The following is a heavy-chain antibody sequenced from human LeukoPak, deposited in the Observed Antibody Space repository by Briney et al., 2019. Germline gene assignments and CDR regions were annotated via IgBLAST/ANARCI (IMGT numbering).Heavy chain of an antibody. CDR3: IHRPGRGIPAAH. CDR2: IYWAGDI. Sequence: SGPTLVHPTPTLTLTCTFSGFSFSTPGVGVGWVRQPPGKALEWLALIYWAGDIHYSPSLKSRLTITKDTSANQVVLTVTNMDPADTATYYCIHRPGRGIPAAHWGQGTLVTVSS. CDR1: GFSFSTPGVG. J-gene: IGHJ4*02. D-gene: IGHD2-21*01. V-gene: IGHV2-5*02.